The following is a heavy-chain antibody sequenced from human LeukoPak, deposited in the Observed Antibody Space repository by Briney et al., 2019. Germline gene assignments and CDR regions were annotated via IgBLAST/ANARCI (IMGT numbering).Heavy chain of an antibody. J-gene: IGHJ4*02. CDR2: VFHDGTT. D-gene: IGHD3-16*01. V-gene: IGHV4-39*07. CDR3: VRSGGVLQTGFDF. Sequence: SETLSLTCAVSGGPIMTAPYYWGWIRQLPGKGLEWLGSVFHDGTTYYSPSLKSRVTVSADTSRNRFSLSLTSSSAADTAVYYCVRSGGVLQTGFDFWGQGALVTVSS. CDR1: GGPIMTAPYY.